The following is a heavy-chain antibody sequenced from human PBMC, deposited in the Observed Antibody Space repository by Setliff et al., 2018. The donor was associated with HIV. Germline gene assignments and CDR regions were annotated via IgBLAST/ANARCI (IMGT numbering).Heavy chain of an antibody. J-gene: IGHJ3*02. Sequence: ASVKVSCKVSGYTLSELSMHWVRQAPGEGLEWMGGFDPEDGETIYAEKFQGRVTMTEDTATETAYMELSSLRSEDKALYYCATDAYHDFLTGSTPGAFDIWGQGTVVTVSS. CDR2: FDPEDGET. CDR1: GYTLSELS. V-gene: IGHV1-24*01. D-gene: IGHD3-9*01. CDR3: ATDAYHDFLTGSTPGAFDI.